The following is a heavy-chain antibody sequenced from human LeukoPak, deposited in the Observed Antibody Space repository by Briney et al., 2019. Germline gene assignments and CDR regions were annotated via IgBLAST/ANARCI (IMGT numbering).Heavy chain of an antibody. D-gene: IGHD3-22*01. V-gene: IGHV3-30-3*01. Sequence: GRSLRLSCAASGFTFSSYAMHWVRQAPGKGLEWVAVISYDGSNKYYADSVKGRFTISRDNSKNTLYLQMSSLRAEDTAVYYCARVKRIAMIEGADYWGQGTLVTVSS. J-gene: IGHJ4*02. CDR2: ISYDGSNK. CDR3: ARVKRIAMIEGADY. CDR1: GFTFSSYA.